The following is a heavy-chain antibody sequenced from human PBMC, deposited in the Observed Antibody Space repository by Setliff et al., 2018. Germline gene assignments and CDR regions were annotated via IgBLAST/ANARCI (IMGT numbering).Heavy chain of an antibody. J-gene: IGHJ4*02. V-gene: IGHV4-38-2*01. Sequence: PSETLSLTCAVSGYSISSGNYWGWIRQPPGKGLEWIGSISHSGSAYYNPSLKSRVTISLDMSKNQFSLKLSSVTAADTAVYYCARRYNFWSGYLDYWGQGTLVTVSS. D-gene: IGHD3-3*01. CDR1: GYSISSGNY. CDR2: ISHSGSA. CDR3: ARRYNFWSGYLDY.